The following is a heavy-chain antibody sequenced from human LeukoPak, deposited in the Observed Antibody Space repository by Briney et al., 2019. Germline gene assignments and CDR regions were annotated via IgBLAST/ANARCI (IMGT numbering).Heavy chain of an antibody. Sequence: GSLRLSCAASGFPFSSYAMHWVRQAPGKGLEWVAVISYDGSNKYYADSVKGRFTISRDNSKNTLYLQMSSLRAEDTAVYYCAREEVAGTDYWGQGTLVTVSS. V-gene: IGHV3-30-3*01. CDR3: AREEVAGTDY. CDR2: ISYDGSNK. J-gene: IGHJ4*02. CDR1: GFPFSSYA. D-gene: IGHD6-19*01.